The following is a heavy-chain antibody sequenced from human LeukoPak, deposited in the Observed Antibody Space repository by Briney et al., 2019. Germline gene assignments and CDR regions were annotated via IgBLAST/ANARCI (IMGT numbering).Heavy chain of an antibody. D-gene: IGHD3-22*01. Sequence: SETLSLTCXVXGGSISSGDYYWSWIRQPPGKGLEWIGYIYYSGSTYYNPSLKSRVTISVDTSKNQFSLKLSSVTAADTAVYYCARVGSYYYDSSGYYFWFDPWGQGTLVTVSS. CDR1: GGSISSGDYY. CDR2: IYYSGST. J-gene: IGHJ5*02. CDR3: ARVGSYYYDSSGYYFWFDP. V-gene: IGHV4-30-4*08.